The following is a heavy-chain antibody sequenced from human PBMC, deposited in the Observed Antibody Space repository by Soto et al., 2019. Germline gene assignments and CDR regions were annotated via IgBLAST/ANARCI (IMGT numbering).Heavy chain of an antibody. CDR2: INAGNGNT. J-gene: IGHJ4*02. Sequence: QVQLVQSGAEEKKPGDSVKVSCKASGYTFTSYAMHWVRQAPGQRLEWRGWINAGNGNTKYSQKFQGRVTITRDTSARTAYMELSSLRSEDTAVSSCARSMVVVTALDYWGQGTLVTVSS. V-gene: IGHV1-3*05. CDR1: GYTFTSYA. CDR3: ARSMVVVTALDY. D-gene: IGHD2-21*02.